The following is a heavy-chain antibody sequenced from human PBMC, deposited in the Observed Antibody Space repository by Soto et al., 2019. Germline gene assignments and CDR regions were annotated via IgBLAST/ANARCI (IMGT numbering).Heavy chain of an antibody. Sequence: QPGGSLRLSCAASGFTFSDSGMHWVRQAPGKGLKWVAVISHDGSNKFYADSVKGRFTISRDNSKNTLYLQMNSLRAEDTAVYYCAKDDSLALGPHYWGHGTLVTVSS. CDR3: AKDDSLALGPHY. J-gene: IGHJ4*01. V-gene: IGHV3-30*18. D-gene: IGHD2-21*01. CDR2: ISHDGSNK. CDR1: GFTFSDSG.